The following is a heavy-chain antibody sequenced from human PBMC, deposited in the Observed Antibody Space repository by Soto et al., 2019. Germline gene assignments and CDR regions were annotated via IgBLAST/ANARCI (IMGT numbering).Heavy chain of an antibody. CDR3: AKGYYGGVGEANWFDP. Sequence: EVQLVESGGGLVQPGRSLRLSCAASGFTFDDYAMHWVRQAPGKGLEWVSGISWNSGSIGYADSVKGRFTISRDNAKNSLYLQMNSLRAEDTALYYCAKGYYGGVGEANWFDPWGQGTLVTVSS. CDR1: GFTFDDYA. J-gene: IGHJ5*02. D-gene: IGHD4-17*01. CDR2: ISWNSGSI. V-gene: IGHV3-9*01.